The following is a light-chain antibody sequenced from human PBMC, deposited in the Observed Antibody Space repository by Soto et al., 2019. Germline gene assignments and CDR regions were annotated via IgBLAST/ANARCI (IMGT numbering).Light chain of an antibody. J-gene: IGLJ1*01. CDR3: GADHGSGSNFVYV. CDR2: VGTGGIVG. CDR1: SGYSNYK. V-gene: IGLV9-49*01. Sequence: QLVLTQPPSASASLGASVTLTCTLSSGYSNYKVDWYQQRPGKGPRFVMRVGTGGIVGSKGDGIPDRFSVLGSGLNRYLTIKNIQEEDESDYHCGADHGSGSNFVYVFGTGTTVTVL.